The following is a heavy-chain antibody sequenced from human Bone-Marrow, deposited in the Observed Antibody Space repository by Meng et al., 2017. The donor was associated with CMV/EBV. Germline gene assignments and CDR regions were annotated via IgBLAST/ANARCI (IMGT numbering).Heavy chain of an antibody. V-gene: IGHV3-23*03. Sequence: TFSRNGRGGVRQAPGKGLEWVSVIYSGGSSTYYADSVKGRFTISRDNSKNTLYLQMNSLRAEDTAVYYCAKDYDCSGGSCYVWYFDLWGRGTLVTVSS. D-gene: IGHD2-15*01. CDR2: IYSGGSST. J-gene: IGHJ2*01. CDR1: TFSRNG. CDR3: AKDYDCSGGSCYVWYFDL.